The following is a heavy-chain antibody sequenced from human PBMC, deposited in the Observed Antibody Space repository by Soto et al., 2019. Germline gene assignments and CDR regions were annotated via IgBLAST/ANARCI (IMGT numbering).Heavy chain of an antibody. CDR2: VNPNTGVA. D-gene: IGHD3-9*01. CDR1: GYTFTAFY. CDR3: TTLRLDP. Sequence: QVQLVQSGSEVKKPGASVKVSCQASGYTFTAFYMNWVRQAPGQGLEWMGWVNPNTGVAKYAQKFQGRVTMTRDTSIYTAYMELSGLTSDDTAVYYCTTLRLDPWGQGTLVTVSS. J-gene: IGHJ5*02. V-gene: IGHV1-2*02.